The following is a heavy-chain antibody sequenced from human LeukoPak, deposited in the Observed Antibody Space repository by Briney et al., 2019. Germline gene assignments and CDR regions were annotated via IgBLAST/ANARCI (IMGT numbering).Heavy chain of an antibody. CDR1: GFSFSTYW. CDR2: ITTDETKN. J-gene: IGHJ5*02. V-gene: IGHV3-7*01. D-gene: IGHD3-10*01. CDR3: ARDLWFGELLYH. Sequence: PGGSLRLSCVASGFSFSTYWMAWVRQAPGKGPEWVDNITTDETKNHHVDSVQGRFTISRDNAKNTLYLQMNSLRAEDTAVYYCARDLWFGELLYHWGQGTLVTVSS.